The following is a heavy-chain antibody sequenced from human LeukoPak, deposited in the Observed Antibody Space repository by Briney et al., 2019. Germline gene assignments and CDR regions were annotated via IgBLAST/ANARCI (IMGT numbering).Heavy chain of an antibody. V-gene: IGHV3-23*01. CDR1: GFTFSSYA. J-gene: IGHJ1*01. Sequence: GGSLRLSCAASGFTFSSYAMSWVRQAPGKGLEWVSVISGTGGSTYYADSVKGRFTISRDNSKNTLYLQMNSLRADDTAVYYCAKEIYGDSTGGRFQHWGQGTLVTVSS. CDR3: AKEIYGDSTGGRFQH. D-gene: IGHD4-17*01. CDR2: ISGTGGST.